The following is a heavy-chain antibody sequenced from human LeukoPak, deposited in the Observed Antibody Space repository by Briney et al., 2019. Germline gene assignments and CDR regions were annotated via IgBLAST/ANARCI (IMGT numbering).Heavy chain of an antibody. Sequence: SETLSLTCAVYGGSFSGYYWSWIRQPPGKGLEWIGEINHSGSTNYNPSLKSRVTISVDTSKNQFSLKLSSVTAADTAVYYCAGRISILGELSLYSDYWGQGTLVTVSS. D-gene: IGHD3-16*02. CDR2: INHSGST. J-gene: IGHJ4*02. CDR1: GGSFSGYY. V-gene: IGHV4-34*01. CDR3: AGRISILGELSLYSDY.